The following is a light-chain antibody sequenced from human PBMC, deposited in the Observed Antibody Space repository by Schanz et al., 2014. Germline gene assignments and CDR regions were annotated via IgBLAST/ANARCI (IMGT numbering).Light chain of an antibody. CDR2: WAS. CDR3: QQYFSTPWT. J-gene: IGKJ1*01. Sequence: DIVMTQSPDSLAVSLGERATIDCRSSQSVLYSSNNRNYLAWYQQKPGQPPKLLIYWASSRESGVPDRFSGSGSVTDFTLTISSLQAEDLAVYYCQQYFSTPWTFGQGTKVEL. CDR1: QSVLYSSNNRNY. V-gene: IGKV4-1*01.